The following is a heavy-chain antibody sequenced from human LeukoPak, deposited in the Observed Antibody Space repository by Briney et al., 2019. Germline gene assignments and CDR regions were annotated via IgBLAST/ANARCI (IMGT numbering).Heavy chain of an antibody. V-gene: IGHV4-34*01. J-gene: IGHJ4*02. CDR3: ARGRSYDFWSGYYIGQLAYFDY. Sequence: PSETLSLTCAVYGGSFSGYYWSWIRQPPGKGLEWIGEINHSGSTIYNPSLKSRVTISVDTSKNQFSLKLSSVTAADTAVYYRARGRSYDFWSGYYIGQLAYFDYWGQGTLVTVSS. CDR2: INHSGST. D-gene: IGHD3-3*01. CDR1: GGSFSGYY.